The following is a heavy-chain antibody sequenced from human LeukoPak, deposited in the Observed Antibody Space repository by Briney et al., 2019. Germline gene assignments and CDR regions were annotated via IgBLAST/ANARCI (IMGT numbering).Heavy chain of an antibody. CDR2: IYYSGST. Sequence: KPSETLSLTCTVSGGSISSSSYDWGWIRQPAGKGLEWIRSIYYSGSTFYNPSLKSRVTISVDTSKNQFSLKLSSLTAADTAVYYCARQRSGGSKDYWGQGTLVTVSS. V-gene: IGHV4-39*01. CDR3: ARQRSGGSKDY. CDR1: GGSISSSSYD. D-gene: IGHD2-8*02. J-gene: IGHJ4*02.